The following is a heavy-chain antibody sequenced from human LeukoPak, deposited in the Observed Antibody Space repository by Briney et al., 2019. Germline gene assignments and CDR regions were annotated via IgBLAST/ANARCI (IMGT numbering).Heavy chain of an antibody. J-gene: IGHJ6*03. CDR2: INWDGEST. CDR1: GFTFSNAW. Sequence: GGSLRLSCAASGFTFSNAWMSWVRQAPGKGLEWVSSINWDGESTGYADSVRGRFTISRDNAKSSLYLQMNSLRAEDTALYYCGRGKFYYYMDVWGKGTTVTVSS. V-gene: IGHV3-20*04. CDR3: GRGKFYYYMDV.